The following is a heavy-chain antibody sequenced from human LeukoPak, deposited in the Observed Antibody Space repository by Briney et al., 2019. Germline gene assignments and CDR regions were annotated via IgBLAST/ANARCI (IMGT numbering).Heavy chain of an antibody. Sequence: ETLSLTCAVYGGSFSSYWMHWVRQAPGKGLVWVSRIKSDGSSTSYADSVKGRFTISRDNAKNTLYLQMNSLRAEDTAVYYCARRSAAKDAFDIWGQGTMVTVSS. J-gene: IGHJ3*02. CDR1: GGSFSSYW. CDR3: ARRSAAKDAFDI. V-gene: IGHV3-74*01. D-gene: IGHD6-25*01. CDR2: IKSDGSST.